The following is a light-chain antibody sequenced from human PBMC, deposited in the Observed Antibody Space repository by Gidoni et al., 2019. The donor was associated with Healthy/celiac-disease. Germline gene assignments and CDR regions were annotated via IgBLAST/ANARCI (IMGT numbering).Light chain of an antibody. Sequence: QSALTQPHSASGAPGQSVTISCTGTSSDVGGYNYVSWYQQHPGKAPILMIYEVSKRPSGVPDRFSGSKSGNTASLTVSGLQAEDEADYYCSSYAGSNNFGVFGGGTKLTVL. CDR3: SSYAGSNNFGV. CDR2: EVS. V-gene: IGLV2-8*01. CDR1: SSDVGGYNY. J-gene: IGLJ2*01.